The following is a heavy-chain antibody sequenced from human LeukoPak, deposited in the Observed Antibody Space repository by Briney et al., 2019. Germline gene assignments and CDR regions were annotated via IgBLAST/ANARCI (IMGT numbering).Heavy chain of an antibody. Sequence: SETLSLTCTVSGGSIYSSAYYWGWIRQPPGKGLEWIGNIYYSGSTYYNPSLKSRVTISIDTSKNQFSLQLSSVPAADTAVYYCARVGRLERGGPYYFDYWGQGSLVTVSS. D-gene: IGHD3-16*01. V-gene: IGHV4-39*07. CDR2: IYYSGST. CDR3: ARVGRLERGGPYYFDY. CDR1: GGSIYSSAYY. J-gene: IGHJ4*02.